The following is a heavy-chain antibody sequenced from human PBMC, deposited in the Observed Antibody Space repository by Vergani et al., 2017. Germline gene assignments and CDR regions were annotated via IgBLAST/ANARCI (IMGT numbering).Heavy chain of an antibody. J-gene: IGHJ6*03. CDR3: ARVTGYCSSTSCYSYYYYYMDV. CDR1: GYTLTELS. Sequence: QVQLVQSGAEVKKPGASVKVSCKVSGYTLTELSMHWVRQAPGQGLEWMGWINPNSGGTNYAQKFQGRVTMTRDTSISTAYMELSRLRSDDTAVYYCARVTGYCSSTSCYSYYYYYMDVWGKGTTVTVSS. V-gene: IGHV1-2*02. D-gene: IGHD2-2*02. CDR2: INPNSGGT.